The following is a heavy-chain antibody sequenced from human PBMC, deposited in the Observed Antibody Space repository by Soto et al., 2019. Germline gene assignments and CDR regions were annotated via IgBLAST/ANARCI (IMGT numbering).Heavy chain of an antibody. CDR3: ARAPKVIRSSQRCPDF. CDR1: SGSFSGYY. Sequence: PSETLSLTCSIYSGSFSGYYWSWIRQPPGKGLEWIGEISQSGNTNYSPSLKSRVSISIDTSKKQFSLNLASVSAADTAVYYCARAPKVIRSSQRCPDFWGQGPLVTVSS. CDR2: ISQSGNT. J-gene: IGHJ4*02. V-gene: IGHV4-34*01. D-gene: IGHD6-6*01.